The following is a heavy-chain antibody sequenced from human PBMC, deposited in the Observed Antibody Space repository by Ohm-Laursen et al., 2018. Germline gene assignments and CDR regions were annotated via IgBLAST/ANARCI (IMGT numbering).Heavy chain of an antibody. D-gene: IGHD3-10*01. CDR3: AKGRSGGTGHGNWFES. Sequence: SLRLSCAASGFTFSGYAMSWVRQGPEKGLEWVSVATGSGRSKNYTDSVKGRFSISRDNSKNTLYLQMNSLRVEDTAVYYCAKGRSGGTGHGNWFESWGQGALVIVSS. CDR1: GFTFSGYA. J-gene: IGHJ5*01. CDR2: ATGSGRSK. V-gene: IGHV3-23*01.